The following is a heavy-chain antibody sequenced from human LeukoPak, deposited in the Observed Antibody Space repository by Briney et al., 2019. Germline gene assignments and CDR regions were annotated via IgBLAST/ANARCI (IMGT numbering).Heavy chain of an antibody. V-gene: IGHV3-48*03. J-gene: IGHJ4*02. CDR1: GFTFSSYE. Sequence: PGGSLRLSCAASGFTFSSYEMNWVRQAPGKGLEWVSHISSSGSTIYYAESVKGRFTISRDNAKNSLYLQMNSLRAEDTAVYYCATRSHDFWSRYYLDYWGQGTLVTVSS. D-gene: IGHD3-3*01. CDR3: ATRSHDFWSRYYLDY. CDR2: ISSSGSTI.